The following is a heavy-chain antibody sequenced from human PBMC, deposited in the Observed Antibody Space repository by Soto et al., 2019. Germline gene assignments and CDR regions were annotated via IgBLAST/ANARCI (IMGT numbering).Heavy chain of an antibody. CDR2: ISGNGGDI. Sequence: GGSLRLSCAASGFTFRNYAMSWVRQAPGKGLEWVSRISGNGGDINYADSVKGRFTISRDNSKNTLYLQMNSLRAKDTAVYYCAKAAYSGSYKQPFDYWGQGTLVTVSS. D-gene: IGHD1-26*01. J-gene: IGHJ4*02. CDR1: GFTFRNYA. V-gene: IGHV3-23*01. CDR3: AKAAYSGSYKQPFDY.